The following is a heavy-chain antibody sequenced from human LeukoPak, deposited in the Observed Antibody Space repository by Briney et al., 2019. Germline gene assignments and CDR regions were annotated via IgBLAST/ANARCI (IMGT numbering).Heavy chain of an antibody. D-gene: IGHD3-10*01. J-gene: IGHJ3*02. CDR3: AREGSGMAQIGAFDI. V-gene: IGHV4-59*01. CDR2: IYYSGST. Sequence: SETLSLTCTVSGGSISSYYWSWIRQPPGKGLEWTGYIYYSGSTNYNPSLKSRVTISVDTSKNQFSLKLSSVTAADTAVYYCAREGSGMAQIGAFDIWGQGTMVTVSS. CDR1: GGSISSYY.